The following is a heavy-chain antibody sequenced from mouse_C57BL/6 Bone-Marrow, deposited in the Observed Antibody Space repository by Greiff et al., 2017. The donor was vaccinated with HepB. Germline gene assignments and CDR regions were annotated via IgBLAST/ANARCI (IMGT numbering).Heavy chain of an antibody. CDR1: GYAFSSSW. CDR2: IYPGDGDT. J-gene: IGHJ2*01. V-gene: IGHV1-82*01. CDR3: ARITTVVALDY. D-gene: IGHD1-1*01. Sequence: VKLVESGPELVKPGASVKISCKASGYAFSSSWMNWVKQRPGKGLEWIGRIYPGDGDTNYNGKFKGKATLTADKSSSTAYMQLSSLTSEDSAVYFCARITTVVALDYWGQGTTLTVSS.